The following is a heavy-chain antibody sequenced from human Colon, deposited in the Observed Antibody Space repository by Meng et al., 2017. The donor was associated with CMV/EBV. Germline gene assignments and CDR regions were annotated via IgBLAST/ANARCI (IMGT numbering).Heavy chain of an antibody. CDR2: ISSSTTTI. CDR1: GFTFRSYS. J-gene: IGHJ4*02. Sequence: GESLKISCAASGFTFRSYSMNWVRQAPGKGLEWVSYISSSTTTIYYADSVKGRFTISRGNAKNSLYLQMNSLRAEDTAVYYCARDGRSIAARPGEPDYWGQGTLVTVSS. V-gene: IGHV3-48*04. CDR3: ARDGRSIAARPGEPDY. D-gene: IGHD6-6*01.